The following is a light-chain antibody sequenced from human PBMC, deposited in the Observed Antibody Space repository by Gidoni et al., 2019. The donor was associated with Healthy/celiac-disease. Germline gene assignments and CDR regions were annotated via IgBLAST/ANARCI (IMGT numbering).Light chain of an antibody. Sequence: EIVMTQSPATLSVSPGERATLSCRASQSVSSNLAWYQQKPCQAPRLLIYVASTRATGIPARFSGSGSGTEFTLTISSLQSEDFAVYYCQQYNNWPPRYTFGQGTKLEIK. CDR3: QQYNNWPPRYT. J-gene: IGKJ2*01. CDR1: QSVSSN. CDR2: VAS. V-gene: IGKV3-15*01.